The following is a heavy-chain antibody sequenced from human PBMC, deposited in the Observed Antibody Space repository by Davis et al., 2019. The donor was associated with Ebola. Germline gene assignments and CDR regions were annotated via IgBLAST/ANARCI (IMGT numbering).Heavy chain of an antibody. Sequence: PGGSLRLSCAASGFTFSSYDMNWVRQAPGKGLEWVSGIGSSSNGRHYADPVKGRFTISRDDSKNTVYLQMNNLRAEDTAVYYCAKDLLWWSASDVWGQGTTVTVSS. V-gene: IGHV3-23*05. J-gene: IGHJ6*02. D-gene: IGHD2-21*01. CDR2: IGSSSNGR. CDR3: AKDLLWWSASDV. CDR1: GFTFSSYD.